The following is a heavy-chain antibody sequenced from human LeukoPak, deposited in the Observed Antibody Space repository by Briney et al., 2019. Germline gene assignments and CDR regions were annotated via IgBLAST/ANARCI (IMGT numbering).Heavy chain of an antibody. CDR1: GFTFSSYA. CDR3: AGVGYCTNGVCNMERYYYYYMDV. CDR2: ISGSGGST. Sequence: GGSLRLSCAASGFTFSSYAMSWVRQAPGKGLEWVSAISGSGGSTYYADSVKGRFTISRDNSKNTLYLQLNSLRAEDTAVYYCAGVGYCTNGVCNMERYYYYYMDVWGKGTTVTVSS. V-gene: IGHV3-23*01. D-gene: IGHD2-8*01. J-gene: IGHJ6*03.